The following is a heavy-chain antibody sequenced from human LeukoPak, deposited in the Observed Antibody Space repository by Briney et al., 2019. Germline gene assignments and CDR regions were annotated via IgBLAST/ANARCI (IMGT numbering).Heavy chain of an antibody. D-gene: IGHD2-21*02. Sequence: SETLSLTCTVSGASVSRESWTWIRQPAGKGLEWIGYIYDTGSTTYNPSLQSRLTMSVDTSKNQFSLKLTSVTAADTAVYYCARNGFRTYCGTGCYSDYMDVWGKGATVTVSS. J-gene: IGHJ6*03. V-gene: IGHV4-4*07. CDR3: ARNGFRTYCGTGCYSDYMDV. CDR1: GASVSRES. CDR2: IYDTGST.